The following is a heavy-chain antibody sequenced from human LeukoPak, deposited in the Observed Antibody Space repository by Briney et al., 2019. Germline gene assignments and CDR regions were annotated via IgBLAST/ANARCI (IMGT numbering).Heavy chain of an antibody. CDR1: GYTFTSYD. V-gene: IGHV1-8*01. CDR3: ARALVVAATLNWFDP. CDR2: MNPNSGNT. Sequence: ASVTVSCKASGYTFTSYDINWVRQAAGQGLEWMGWMNPNSGNTGYAQKFQGRVTMTRNTSISTAYMELSSLRSEDTAVYYCARALVVAATLNWFDPWGQGTLVTVSS. J-gene: IGHJ5*02. D-gene: IGHD2-15*01.